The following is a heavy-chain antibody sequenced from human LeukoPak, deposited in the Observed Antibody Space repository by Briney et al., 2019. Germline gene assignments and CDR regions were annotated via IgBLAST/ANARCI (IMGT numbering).Heavy chain of an antibody. CDR3: ARDWGLYGMDV. J-gene: IGHJ6*02. CDR2: ISSSSSYI. D-gene: IGHD7-27*01. Sequence: GGSLRLSCAASGFTFSSYSMNWVRQAPGRGLEWVSSISSSSSYINYADSVKGRFTISRDNAKNSLYLQANSLRAEDTAVYYCARDWGLYGMDVWGQGTTVTVSS. V-gene: IGHV3-21*01. CDR1: GFTFSSYS.